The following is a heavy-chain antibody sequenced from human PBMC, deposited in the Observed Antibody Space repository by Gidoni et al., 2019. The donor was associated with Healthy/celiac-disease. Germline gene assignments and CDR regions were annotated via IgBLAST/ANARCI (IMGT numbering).Heavy chain of an antibody. CDR1: GFPFSSYG. CDR3: ARGYDSSGYWSPFDY. J-gene: IGHJ4*02. D-gene: IGHD3-22*01. V-gene: IGHV3-33*01. CDR2: IWYDGSNK. Sequence: QVQLVESGGGVVQPGRPLRLSCAASGFPFSSYGMHWVRQAPGKGLGWVAVIWYDGSNKYYADSVKGRFTISRDNSKNTLYLQMNSLRAEDTAVYYCARGYDSSGYWSPFDYWGQGTLVTVSS.